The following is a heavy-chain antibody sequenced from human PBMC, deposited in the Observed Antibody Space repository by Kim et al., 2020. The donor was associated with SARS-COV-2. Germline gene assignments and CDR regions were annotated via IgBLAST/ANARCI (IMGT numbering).Heavy chain of an antibody. J-gene: IGHJ5*02. Sequence: GGSLRLSCAASGFAFSSYGMHWVRQAPGKGLEWVAVISYDGSNKYYADSVKGRFTISRDNSKNTLYLQMNSLRAEDTAVYYCAKGGGDLLLWFGEHLSGWFDPWGQGTLVTVSS. CDR2: ISYDGSNK. D-gene: IGHD3-10*01. CDR1: GFAFSSYG. V-gene: IGHV3-30*18. CDR3: AKGGGDLLLWFGEHLSGWFDP.